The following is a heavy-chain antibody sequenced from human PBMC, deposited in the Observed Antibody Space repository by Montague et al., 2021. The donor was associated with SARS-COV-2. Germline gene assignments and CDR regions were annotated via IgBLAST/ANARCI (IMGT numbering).Heavy chain of an antibody. Sequence: SETLSLTCTVSGGSISGYYWSWIRQPPGKGLEWIGYIYYSGSSNNSPSLKSRVTISVDTSKNQFSLKVSSVTAADKAVYYCARAGDGYNPAFDIWGQGTMVTVSS. CDR2: IYYSGSS. CDR3: ARAGDGYNPAFDI. J-gene: IGHJ3*02. V-gene: IGHV4-59*01. CDR1: GGSISGYY. D-gene: IGHD5-24*01.